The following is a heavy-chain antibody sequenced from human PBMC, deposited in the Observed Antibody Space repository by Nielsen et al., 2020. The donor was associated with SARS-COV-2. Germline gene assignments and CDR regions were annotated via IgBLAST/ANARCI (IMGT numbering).Heavy chain of an antibody. CDR1: GFTFSSYE. Sequence: GGSLRLSCAASGFTFSSYEMNWVRQAPGKGLEWVSYISSVGRTTYYADSVKGRFTISRDNAKNSLSLHMNSLRAEDTAVYYCARDRGYCAGDCYSLGDAFDIWAKGQWSPSLQ. CDR3: ARDRGYCAGDCYSLGDAFDI. V-gene: IGHV3-48*03. D-gene: IGHD2-21*02. J-gene: IGHJ3*02. CDR2: ISSVGRTT.